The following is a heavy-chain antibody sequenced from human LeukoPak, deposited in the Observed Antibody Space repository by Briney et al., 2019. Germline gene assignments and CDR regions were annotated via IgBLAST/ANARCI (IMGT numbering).Heavy chain of an antibody. CDR3: ARGWYYYDSSGYYGFDC. CDR1: GFTFSSYG. J-gene: IGHJ4*02. CDR2: ISSSSSYI. Sequence: GGSLRLSCAASGFTFSSYGMSWVRQAPGKGLEWVSSISSSSSYIYHADSVKGRFTISRDNAKNSLHLQMNSLRAEDTAVYYCARGWYYYDSSGYYGFDCWGQGTLVTVSS. V-gene: IGHV3-21*01. D-gene: IGHD3-22*01.